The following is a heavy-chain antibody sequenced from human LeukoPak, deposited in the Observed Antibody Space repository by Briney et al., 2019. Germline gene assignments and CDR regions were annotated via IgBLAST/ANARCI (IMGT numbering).Heavy chain of an antibody. V-gene: IGHV3-7*04. CDR2: IHPEGNEK. J-gene: IGHJ4*02. Sequence: GGSLSLSCAASGFTFRNFWMSWVRQAQGRGLEWVANIHPEGNEKYHVESVKGRFTISRDNAKSSLFLQMNGLRAEDTAVYYCARGDAFSGDHWGQGTLVTVSS. CDR1: GFTFRNFW. CDR3: ARGDAFSGDH.